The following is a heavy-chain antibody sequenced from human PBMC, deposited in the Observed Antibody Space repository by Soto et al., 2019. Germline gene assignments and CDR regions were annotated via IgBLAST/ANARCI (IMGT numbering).Heavy chain of an antibody. CDR2: MSGSGRTT. D-gene: IGHD2-21*01. Sequence: EVQLLESGGDLVQPGGSLRLSCAASGFTFSTYAMAWVRQAPGKGLEWVSSMSGSGRTTHYADSVKGRFTISRDNSKNTLYLQMNSLRAEDTAVYYCANDSVPKDGVVSIDYWGQGTLVTVSS. CDR3: ANDSVPKDGVVSIDY. J-gene: IGHJ4*02. V-gene: IGHV3-23*01. CDR1: GFTFSTYA.